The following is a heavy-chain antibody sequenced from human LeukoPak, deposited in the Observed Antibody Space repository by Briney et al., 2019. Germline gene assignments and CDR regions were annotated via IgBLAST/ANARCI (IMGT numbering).Heavy chain of an antibody. CDR1: GYSISSGYF. V-gene: IGHV4-38-2*02. J-gene: IGHJ5*02. Sequence: SETRSLTWTVAGYSISSGYFWGWIRQPPGKGLEWIGSIYHSGSTSYNPSLKSRLTISVDTSKNQFSLKLNFVTAADTAMYYCARMFRSSWYINWFDPWGQGTLVTVSS. D-gene: IGHD6-13*01. CDR3: ARMFRSSWYINWFDP. CDR2: IYHSGST.